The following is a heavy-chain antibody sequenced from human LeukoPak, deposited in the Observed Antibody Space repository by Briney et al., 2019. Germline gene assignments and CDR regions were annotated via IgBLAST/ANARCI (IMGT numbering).Heavy chain of an antibody. CDR2: IIPIFGTA. CDR3: ATAYYYYYYMDV. CDR1: GGTFSSYA. V-gene: IGHV1-69*05. Sequence: ASVKVSCKASGGTFSSYAISWVRQAPGQGLEWMGGIIPIFGTANYAQKSQGRVTITTDESTSTAYMELSSLRSEDTAVYYCATAYYYYYYMDVWGKGTTVTVSS. J-gene: IGHJ6*03.